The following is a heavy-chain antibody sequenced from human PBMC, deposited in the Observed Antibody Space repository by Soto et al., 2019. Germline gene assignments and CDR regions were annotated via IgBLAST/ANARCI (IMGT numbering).Heavy chain of an antibody. Sequence: QVPLVQSGAEVKKPGASVKVSCKASGYTFTSYGISWVRQAPGQGLEWMGWISAYNGNTNYAQKLQGRVTMTTDTSTSTAYMELRSLRSDDTAVYYCARDSTPLGYCSSTSCYVQDWYFDLWGRGTLVTVSS. V-gene: IGHV1-18*01. D-gene: IGHD2-2*01. J-gene: IGHJ2*01. CDR2: ISAYNGNT. CDR3: ARDSTPLGYCSSTSCYVQDWYFDL. CDR1: GYTFTSYG.